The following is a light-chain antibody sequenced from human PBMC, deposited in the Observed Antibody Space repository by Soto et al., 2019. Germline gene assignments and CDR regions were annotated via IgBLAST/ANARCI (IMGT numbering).Light chain of an antibody. Sequence: QSALTQPPSASGSLGQSVTISCTGTSSDVGGYNYVSWYQPHPGKAPKLMIYEVTKRPSGVPDRVSGSKSGNTASLTVSGLQTEDETKYYCISYGGSNNLVFGGGTELTVL. V-gene: IGLV2-8*01. CDR2: EVT. CDR1: SSDVGGYNY. CDR3: ISYGGSNNLV. J-gene: IGLJ2*01.